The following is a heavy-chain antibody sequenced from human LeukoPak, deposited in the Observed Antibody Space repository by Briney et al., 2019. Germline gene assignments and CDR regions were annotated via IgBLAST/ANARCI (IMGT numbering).Heavy chain of an antibody. CDR2: ISSNGGST. V-gene: IGHV3-64*01. D-gene: IGHD6-13*01. Sequence: GGSLRLSCAASGFTFSSYAMHWVRQAPGKGLEYVSAISSNGGSTYYANSVKGRFTISRDNSKNTLYLQMGSLRAEDMAVYYCARVAAAGTFDYWGQGTLVTVSS. J-gene: IGHJ4*02. CDR1: GFTFSSYA. CDR3: ARVAAAGTFDY.